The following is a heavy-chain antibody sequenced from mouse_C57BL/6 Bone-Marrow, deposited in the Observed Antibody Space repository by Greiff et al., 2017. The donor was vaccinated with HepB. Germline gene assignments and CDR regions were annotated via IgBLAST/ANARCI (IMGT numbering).Heavy chain of an antibody. J-gene: IGHJ3*01. CDR3: ARGGDYDDGGFAY. CDR2: IYPRSGNT. D-gene: IGHD2-4*01. CDR1: GYTFTSYG. Sequence: VQLQQSGAELARPGASVKLSCKASGYTFTSYGISWVKQRTGQGLEWIGEIYPRSGNTYYNEKFKGKATLTADKSSSTAYMELRSLTSEDSAVYFCARGGDYDDGGFAYWGQGTLVTVSA. V-gene: IGHV1-81*01.